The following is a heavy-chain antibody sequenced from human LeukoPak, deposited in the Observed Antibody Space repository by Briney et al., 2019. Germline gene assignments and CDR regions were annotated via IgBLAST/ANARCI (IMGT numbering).Heavy chain of an antibody. Sequence: SETLSLTCTVSGGSISSYYWSWIRQPPGKGLEWIWYIYYSGSTNYNPSLKSRVTISVDTSKNQFSLRLSSVAAADTAVDYCARDRMGATYWGQGTLVTVSS. CDR1: GGSISSYY. CDR3: ARDRMGATY. CDR2: IYYSGST. J-gene: IGHJ4*02. V-gene: IGHV4-59*01. D-gene: IGHD1-26*01.